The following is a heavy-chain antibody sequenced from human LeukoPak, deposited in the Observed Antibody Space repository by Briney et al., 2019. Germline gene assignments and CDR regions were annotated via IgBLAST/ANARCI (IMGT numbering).Heavy chain of an antibody. CDR1: GASIRSYY. D-gene: IGHD6-13*01. J-gene: IGHJ4*02. CDR3: ARHRRTQQLVRSNPVTAISYFDY. CDR2: IYYSGST. Sequence: SETLSLTCTVSGASIRSYYWSWIRQPPGKGLEWIGSIYYSGSTYYNPSLESRVTISVDTSKNQFSLKLSSVTAADTAVYYCARHRRTQQLVRSNPVTAISYFDYWGQGTLVTVSS. V-gene: IGHV4-39*01.